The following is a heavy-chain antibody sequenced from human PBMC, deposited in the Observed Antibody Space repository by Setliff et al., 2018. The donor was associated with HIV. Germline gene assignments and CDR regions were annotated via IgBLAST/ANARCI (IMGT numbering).Heavy chain of an antibody. V-gene: IGHV4-61*09. CDR3: ARGGDGYNPGGGTFDH. Sequence: SETLSLTCTVSGGSIGSGSHYWSWIRQPAGKGLEWIGHIYTTGSTNYNPSLKSRVTISADTSKNQFSLRLKSVTAAETAVYYCARGGDGYNPGGGTFDHWGQGTLVTVSS. J-gene: IGHJ4*02. CDR1: GGSIGSGSHY. D-gene: IGHD1-1*01. CDR2: IYTTGST.